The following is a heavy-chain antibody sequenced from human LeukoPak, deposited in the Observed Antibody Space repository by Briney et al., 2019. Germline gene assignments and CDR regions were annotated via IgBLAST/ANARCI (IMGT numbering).Heavy chain of an antibody. CDR2: INHSGST. D-gene: IGHD5-24*01. V-gene: IGHV4-34*01. J-gene: IGHJ5*02. CDR1: GGSFSDYY. CDR3: ARGGRWPQS. Sequence: ASETLSLTCAVYGGSFSDYYWSWIRQPPGKGLEWIGEINHSGSTNYNPSLKSRVTISVDTSKNQFSLKLSSVTAADTAVYYCARGGRWPQSWGQGTLVTASP.